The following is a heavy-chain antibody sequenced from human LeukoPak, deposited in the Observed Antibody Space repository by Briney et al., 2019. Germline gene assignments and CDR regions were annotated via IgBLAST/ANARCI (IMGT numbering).Heavy chain of an antibody. J-gene: IGHJ4*02. D-gene: IGHD6-13*01. Sequence: GGSLRLSCAASGFTFSYYWMHWVRHAPGKGLVWVSRIKSDGSSTSYAGSVKGRFTISRDNAKNTLYLQMNSLRAEDTAVYYCAAAGALTLFDYWGQGTLVTVSS. CDR1: GFTFSYYW. CDR3: AAAGALTLFDY. V-gene: IGHV3-74*01. CDR2: IKSDGSST.